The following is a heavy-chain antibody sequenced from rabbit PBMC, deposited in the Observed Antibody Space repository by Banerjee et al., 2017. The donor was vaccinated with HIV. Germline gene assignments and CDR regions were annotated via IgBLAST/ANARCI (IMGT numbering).Heavy chain of an antibody. CDR1: GFSFSSSYY. J-gene: IGHJ4*01. V-gene: IGHV1S45*01. Sequence: QEQLKETGGGLVQPGGSLTLTCTASGFSFSSSYYMCWVRQAPGKGLEWIACIYTGTGSTYYANWAKGRFTISKTSSTTVTLQMTSLTAADTATYFCARNNGSTYSYFVLWGQGTLVTVS. CDR2: IYTGTGST. D-gene: IGHD8-1*01. CDR3: ARNNGSTYSYFVL.